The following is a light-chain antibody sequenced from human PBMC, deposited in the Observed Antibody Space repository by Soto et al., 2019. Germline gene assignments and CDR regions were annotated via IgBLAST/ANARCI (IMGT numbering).Light chain of an antibody. J-gene: IGKJ5*01. CDR3: QQYYSTPT. Sequence: DFQITQSPSSLSASVGDRVTITCRASQRINNYLNWYQQKPGKAPKLLIFSASSLQSGVPSRFSGSGSGTDFTLTISSLQAEDVAVYYCQQYYSTPTFGQGTRLENK. CDR1: QRINNY. CDR2: SAS. V-gene: IGKV1-39*01.